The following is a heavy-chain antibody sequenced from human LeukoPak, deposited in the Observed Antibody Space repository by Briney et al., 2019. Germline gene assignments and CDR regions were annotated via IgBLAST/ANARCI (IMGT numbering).Heavy chain of an antibody. CDR2: INHSGST. CDR3: ARGSRDYIWGSYRYTLAEYFQH. D-gene: IGHD3-16*02. CDR1: GGSFSGYY. V-gene: IGHV4-34*01. Sequence: SETLSLTCAVYGGSFSGYYWSWIRQPPGKGLEWIGEINHSGSTNYNPSLKSRVTISVDTSKNQLSLKLSSMTAADTAVYYCARGSRDYIWGSYRYTLAEYFQHWGQGTLVTVSS. J-gene: IGHJ1*01.